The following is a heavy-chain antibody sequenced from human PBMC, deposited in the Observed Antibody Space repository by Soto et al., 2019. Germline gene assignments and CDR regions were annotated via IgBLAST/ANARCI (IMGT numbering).Heavy chain of an antibody. CDR1: GGSISSYX. J-gene: IGHJ4*02. V-gene: IGHV4-59*01. D-gene: IGHD3-22*01. Sequence: PSETLSLTCTVSGGSISSYXWSWIRQPPGKGLEWIGYIYYSGSTNYNPSLKSRVTISVDTSKNQFSLKLSSVTAADTAVYYCARAPNYYDSSGYYLYYFDYWGQGTLVTVSS. CDR3: ARAPNYYDSSGYYLYYFDY. CDR2: IYYSGST.